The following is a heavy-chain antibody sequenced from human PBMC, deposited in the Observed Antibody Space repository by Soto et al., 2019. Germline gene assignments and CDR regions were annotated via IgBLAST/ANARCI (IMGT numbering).Heavy chain of an antibody. CDR2: MNPNSGNT. CDR1: GYTFTSYD. J-gene: IGHJ6*02. CDR3: ARGVPYYDILTGYYFRGMDV. D-gene: IGHD3-9*01. Sequence: VASVKVSCKASGYTFTSYDINGGRQATGQGLEGMGWMNPNSGNTGYAQKFQGRVTMTRNTSISTAYMELSSLRSEDTAVYYCARGVPYYDILTGYYFRGMDVWGQGTTVTVSS. V-gene: IGHV1-8*01.